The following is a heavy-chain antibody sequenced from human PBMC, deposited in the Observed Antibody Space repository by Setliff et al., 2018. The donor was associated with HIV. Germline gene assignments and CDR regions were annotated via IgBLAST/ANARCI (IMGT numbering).Heavy chain of an antibody. CDR1: ELTFSNYA. D-gene: IGHD4-17*01. CDR3: AKVFAYGVDGFDI. CDR2: LSGSGGST. J-gene: IGHJ3*02. Sequence: GESLKISCAASELTFSNYAMTWVRQAPGKGLEWVSSLSGSGGSTYYADSVKGRFTISRDNSKNTLYLRMNSLRAEDTAVYYCAKVFAYGVDGFDIWGQGTMVTVSS. V-gene: IGHV3-23*01.